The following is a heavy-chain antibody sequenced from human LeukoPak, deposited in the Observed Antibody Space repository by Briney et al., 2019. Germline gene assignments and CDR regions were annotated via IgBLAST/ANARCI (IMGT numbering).Heavy chain of an antibody. Sequence: GGSLRLSCAASGFTFNSYHMDWVRQAPGKGLEWVSSITSSSSYTYYAELVKGRFTISRDNAENSLYLQMNSLRAEDTAVYYCAELGITMIGGVWGKGTTVTISS. J-gene: IGHJ6*04. V-gene: IGHV3-21*01. CDR3: AELGITMIGGV. CDR2: ITSSSSYT. CDR1: GFTFNSYH. D-gene: IGHD3-10*02.